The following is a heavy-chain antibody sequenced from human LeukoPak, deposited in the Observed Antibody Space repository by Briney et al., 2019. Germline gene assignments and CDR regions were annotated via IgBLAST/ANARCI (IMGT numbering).Heavy chain of an antibody. CDR3: ARDSMPTRGVRRGFDP. D-gene: IGHD3-10*01. V-gene: IGHV1-2*02. CDR1: GYTFTGYY. Sequence: ASVKVSCKASGYTFTGYYMHWVRQAPGQGLEWMGWINPNSGGTNYAQKFQGRVTMTTDTSTRTAYMELRSLRSDDTAVYYCARDSMPTRGVRRGFDPWGQGTLVTVSS. J-gene: IGHJ5*02. CDR2: INPNSGGT.